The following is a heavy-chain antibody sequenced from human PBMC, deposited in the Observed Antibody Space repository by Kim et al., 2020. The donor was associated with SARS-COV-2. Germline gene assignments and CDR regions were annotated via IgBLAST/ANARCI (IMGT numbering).Heavy chain of an antibody. D-gene: IGHD2-2*01. CDR2: ISSSSSTI. Sequence: GGSLRLSCAASGFTFSSYSINWVRQAPGKGLEWVSYISSSSSTIYYADSVKGRFTISRDNAKNSLYLQMNSLRAEDTAVYYCARGRVVVVPAAMGDYWGQGTLVTVSS. J-gene: IGHJ4*02. V-gene: IGHV3-48*01. CDR3: ARGRVVVVPAAMGDY. CDR1: GFTFSSYS.